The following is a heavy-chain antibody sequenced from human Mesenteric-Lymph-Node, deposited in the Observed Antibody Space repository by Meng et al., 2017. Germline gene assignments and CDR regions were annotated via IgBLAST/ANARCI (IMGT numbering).Heavy chain of an antibody. V-gene: IGHV4-34*01. CDR2: INHSGST. CDR1: GGSFSGYY. Sequence: QVQLQQWGRGLLKPSETLSLTCAVYGGSFSGYYWSWIRQPPGKGLEWIGEINHSGSTNYNPSLKSRVTISVDTSKNQFSLKLSSVTAADTAVYYCARHSYHSCFDPWGQGTLVTVSS. D-gene: IGHD2-2*01. J-gene: IGHJ5*02. CDR3: ARHSYHSCFDP.